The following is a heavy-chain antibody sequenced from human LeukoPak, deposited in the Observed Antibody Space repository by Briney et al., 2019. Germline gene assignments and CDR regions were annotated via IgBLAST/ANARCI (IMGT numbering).Heavy chain of an antibody. CDR1: VGSISSGGYY. CDR3: ARVALGYCSGGSCYPGGFDY. J-gene: IGHJ4*02. D-gene: IGHD2-15*01. V-gene: IGHV4-31*03. Sequence: SQTLSLTCTVSVGSISSGGYYWSWIRQHPGKSLEWIGYICYSGSTYYNPSLKSRVTISVDTSKNQFSLKLSSVTAAGTAVYYCARVALGYCSGGSCYPGGFDYWGQGTLVTVSS. CDR2: ICYSGST.